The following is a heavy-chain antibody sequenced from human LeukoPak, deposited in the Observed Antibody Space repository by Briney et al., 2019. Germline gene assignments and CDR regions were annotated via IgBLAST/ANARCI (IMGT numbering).Heavy chain of an antibody. D-gene: IGHD4-17*01. CDR2: IYYSGST. J-gene: IGHJ4*02. CDR1: GGSISSYY. CDR3: ARTTVTTIGYYFDY. V-gene: IGHV4-59*01. Sequence: SETLSLTRTVSGGSISSYYWSWIRQPPGKGLEWIGYIYYSGSTNYNPSLKSRVTISVDTSKNQFSLKLSSVTAADTAVYYCARTTVTTIGYYFDYWGQGTLVTVSS.